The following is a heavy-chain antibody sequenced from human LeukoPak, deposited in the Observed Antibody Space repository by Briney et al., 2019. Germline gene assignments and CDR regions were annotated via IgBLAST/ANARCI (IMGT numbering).Heavy chain of an antibody. D-gene: IGHD2-15*01. CDR2: IWYDGSNK. J-gene: IGHJ4*02. V-gene: IGHV3-33*01. CDR1: GFTFSSYG. CDR3: ARARSTRYCSGGSCYSFPDY. Sequence: GGSLRLSCAASGFTFSSYGMHWVRQAPGKGLEWVAVIWYDGSNKYYADSVKGRFTISRDNSKNTLYLQMNSLRAEDTAVYYCARARSTRYCSGGSCYSFPDYWGQGTLVTVSS.